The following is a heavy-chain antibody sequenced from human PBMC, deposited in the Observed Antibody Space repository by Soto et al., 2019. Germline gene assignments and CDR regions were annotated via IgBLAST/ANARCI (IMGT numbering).Heavy chain of an antibody. CDR2: IYYSGST. J-gene: IGHJ1*01. D-gene: IGHD3-22*01. V-gene: IGHV4-39*07. Sequence: SETQSLTCTVSGGSVSSSSCYWGWIRQPPGKGLEWIGSIYYSGSTYYNPSLKSRVTISVDTSKNQFSLKLSSVTAADTAVYYCAIYDSSGSRGFQHWGQGTLVTVSS. CDR1: GGSVSSSSCY. CDR3: AIYDSSGSRGFQH.